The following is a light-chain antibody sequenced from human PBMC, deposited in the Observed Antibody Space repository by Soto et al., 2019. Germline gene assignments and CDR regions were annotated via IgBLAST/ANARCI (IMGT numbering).Light chain of an antibody. CDR1: SSNIGNDY. V-gene: IGLV1-51*01. CDR2: DNN. J-gene: IGLJ1*01. CDR3: GRWDSRLSTYV. Sequence: QSALTQPPSVSAAPGQQVTISCSRSSSNIGNDYVSWYQQLPGTAPKLLIYDNNKRAAGIPDRFSGSESGTSATLGITGLQTGDEADYYCGRWDSRLSTYVFGTGTKGTVL.